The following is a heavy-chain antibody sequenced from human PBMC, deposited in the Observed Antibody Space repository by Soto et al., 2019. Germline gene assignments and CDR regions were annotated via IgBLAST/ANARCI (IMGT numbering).Heavy chain of an antibody. CDR2: IIPIFGTA. Sequence: SVKVSSKASGGTYSSYAISWVRQAPGQGLEWMGGIIPIFGTANYAQKFQGRVTITADESTSTAYMELSSLRSEDTAVYYCARGRLSVTTSPTPYYYYYYGMDVWGQGTTVTVSS. D-gene: IGHD4-17*01. J-gene: IGHJ6*02. CDR1: GGTYSSYA. V-gene: IGHV1-69*13. CDR3: ARGRLSVTTSPTPYYYYYYGMDV.